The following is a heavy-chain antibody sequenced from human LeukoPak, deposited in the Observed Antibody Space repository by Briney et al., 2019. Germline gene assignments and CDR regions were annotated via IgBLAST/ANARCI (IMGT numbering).Heavy chain of an antibody. V-gene: IGHV3-33*03. Sequence: PGTSLRLSCVASGLTVTNYGFHWVRQAPARGLEWVAIIYSGGGNTKYYAPSLKDRLTISRDDSKDTVYLQINSLRVEDTAVYYCVVILVPGGVWHFDLWGRGSLVTASS. CDR2: IYSGGGNTK. J-gene: IGHJ2*01. CDR1: GLTVTNYG. CDR3: VVILVPGGVWHFDL. D-gene: IGHD2-2*01.